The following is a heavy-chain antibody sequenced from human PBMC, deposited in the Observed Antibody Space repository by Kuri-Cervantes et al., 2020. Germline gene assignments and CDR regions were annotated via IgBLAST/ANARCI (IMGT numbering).Heavy chain of an antibody. CDR2: ISWDGGST. J-gene: IGHJ3*02. CDR1: GFTFSSYT. Sequence: GESLKISCAASGFTFSSYTMHWVRQAPGKGLEWVSLISWDGGSTYYADSVKGRFTISRDNSKNFLYLQMNSLRAEDTALYYCAKDSSWELLAGAFDIWGQGTMVTVSS. V-gene: IGHV3-43*01. CDR3: AKDSSWELLAGAFDI. D-gene: IGHD1-26*01.